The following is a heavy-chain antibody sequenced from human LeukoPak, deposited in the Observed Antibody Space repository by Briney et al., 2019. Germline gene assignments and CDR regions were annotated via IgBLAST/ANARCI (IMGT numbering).Heavy chain of an antibody. CDR3: ARGSIVAPPNPFDY. V-gene: IGHV3-66*02. J-gene: IGHJ4*02. D-gene: IGHD5-12*01. Sequence: GGSLRLSCPASGFTVSSNFMSWFRQAPGKGLEWASVIYSGGSTYYADSVKGRFTISRDNSKNTLYLQMNSLRAEDTAVYYCARGSIVAPPNPFDYWGQGTLVTVSS. CDR2: IYSGGST. CDR1: GFTVSSNF.